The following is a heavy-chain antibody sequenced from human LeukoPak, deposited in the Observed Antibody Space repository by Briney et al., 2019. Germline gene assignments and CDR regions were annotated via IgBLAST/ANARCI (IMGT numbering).Heavy chain of an antibody. D-gene: IGHD1-26*01. CDR1: GGSISSYY. J-gene: IGHJ4*02. Sequence: SETLSLTCTVSGGSISSYYWSWIRQPPGKGLEWIGYVYYTGGTNYNPSLKSRVTISLDTSKNQFSLKLSSVTAADTAVYFCARGWELPDFDYWGQGTQVTVSS. CDR3: ARGWELPDFDY. V-gene: IGHV4-59*01. CDR2: VYYTGGT.